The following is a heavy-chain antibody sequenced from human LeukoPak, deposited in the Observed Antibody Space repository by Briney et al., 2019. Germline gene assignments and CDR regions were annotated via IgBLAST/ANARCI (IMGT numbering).Heavy chain of an antibody. Sequence: PGGSLRLSCAASGFTSSNSALSWVRQAPGKGLEWVSDISGSGGSTYYADSVKGRFTISRDNSKNTLYLQMNSVRAEDTAVYYCAKDSVWSSSGWYIDYWGQGTLVTVSS. V-gene: IGHV3-23*01. CDR2: ISGSGGST. D-gene: IGHD6-19*01. J-gene: IGHJ4*02. CDR1: GFTSSNSA. CDR3: AKDSVWSSSGWYIDY.